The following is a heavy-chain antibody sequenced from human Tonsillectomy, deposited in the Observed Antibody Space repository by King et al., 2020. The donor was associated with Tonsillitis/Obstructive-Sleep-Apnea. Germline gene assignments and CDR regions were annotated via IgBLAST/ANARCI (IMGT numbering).Heavy chain of an antibody. Sequence: TLKESGPTLVKPTQTLTLTCTFSGFSLSTSGVGVGWIRQPPGKALEWLALIYWYDDKRYSPSLKSRLTITKDTSKNQVVLTMTNMDPVDTATYYCAHVVVAATNFDYWGQGTLVTVSS. CDR3: AHVVVAATNFDY. CDR2: IYWYDDK. CDR1: GFSLSTSGVG. V-gene: IGHV2-5*01. J-gene: IGHJ4*02. D-gene: IGHD2-15*01.